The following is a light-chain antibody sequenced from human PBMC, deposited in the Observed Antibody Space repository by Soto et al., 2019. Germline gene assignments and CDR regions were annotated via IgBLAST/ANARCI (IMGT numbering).Light chain of an antibody. J-gene: IGLJ2*01. CDR2: DVS. CDR3: SSYTSSSTVV. Sequence: QSALTQPASVSGSPGQSITISCTGTSSEVGGYDYVSWYQQHPGKAPKLMIYDVSNRPSGVSNRFSGSKSDNTASLTISGLQAEDEADYYCSSYTSSSTVVFGGGTKVTVL. CDR1: SSEVGGYDY. V-gene: IGLV2-14*01.